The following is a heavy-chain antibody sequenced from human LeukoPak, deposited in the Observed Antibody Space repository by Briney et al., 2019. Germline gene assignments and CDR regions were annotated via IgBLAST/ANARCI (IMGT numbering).Heavy chain of an antibody. J-gene: IGHJ4*02. D-gene: IGHD3-22*01. CDR3: ARVHHYDSSGYYWDY. Sequence: GGSLRLSCAASGFTVSSNYMSWVRQAPGKGLEWVSVIYSGGSTYYADSVKGRFTISRDNSKNTLYLQMNSLRAEDTAVYYCARVHHYDSSGYYWDYWGQGTLVTVSS. V-gene: IGHV3-53*01. CDR2: IYSGGST. CDR1: GFTVSSNY.